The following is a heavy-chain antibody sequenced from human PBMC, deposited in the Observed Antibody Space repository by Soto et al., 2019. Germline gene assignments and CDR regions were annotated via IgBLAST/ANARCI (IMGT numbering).Heavy chain of an antibody. CDR1: VYTFTSYG. V-gene: IGHV1-18*01. CDR3: ARDLSSGWYYYYYYGMDV. D-gene: IGHD6-19*01. CDR2: ISAYNGNT. Sequence: XSVKVSCKASVYTFTSYGISWVRQAPGQGLEWMGWISAYNGNTNYAQKLQGRVTMTTDTSTSTAYMELRSLRSDDTAVYYCARDLSSGWYYYYYYGMDVWGQGTTVTVSS. J-gene: IGHJ6*02.